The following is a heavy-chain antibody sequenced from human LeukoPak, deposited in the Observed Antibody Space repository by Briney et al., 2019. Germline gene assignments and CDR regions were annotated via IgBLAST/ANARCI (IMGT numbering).Heavy chain of an antibody. CDR1: GYSFTSYW. CDR3: ARQSSSSWYAVF. V-gene: IGHV5-51*01. D-gene: IGHD6-13*01. J-gene: IGHJ4*02. Sequence: GESLKISCKGSGYSFTSYWIGWVRQVPGKGLEWMGVIYPGDSDTIYSPAFQGQVTISADRSISTAYLQWSSLKASDTAMYYCARQSSSSWYAVFWGQGTLVTVSS. CDR2: IYPGDSDT.